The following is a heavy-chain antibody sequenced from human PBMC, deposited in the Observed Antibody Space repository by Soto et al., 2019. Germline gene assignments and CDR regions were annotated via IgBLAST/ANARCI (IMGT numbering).Heavy chain of an antibody. D-gene: IGHD3-9*01. CDR1: GGSISSTGYY. V-gene: IGHV4-39*01. CDR2: IYYSGST. CDR3: ARGYYDILSSSGDHFGP. J-gene: IGHJ5*02. Sequence: SETLSLTCTVSGGSISSTGYYWGWIRQPPGKGLEWIGSIYYSGSTYYNPSLKSRVTISVDTSKNQFSLRLSSVTAADTAVYYCARGYYDILSSSGDHFGPWGQGTLVTVSS.